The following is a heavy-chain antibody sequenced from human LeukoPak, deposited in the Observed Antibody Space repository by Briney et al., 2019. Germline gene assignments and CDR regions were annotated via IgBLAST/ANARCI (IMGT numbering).Heavy chain of an antibody. V-gene: IGHV1-69*13. CDR1: GGTFSSYA. Sequence: ASVKVSCKASGGTFSSYAIGWVRQAPGQGLEWMGGIIPIFGTANYAQRFQGRVTITADESTSTAYMELSSLRSEDTAVYYCARSKVRGVIDYWGQGTLVTVSS. J-gene: IGHJ4*02. D-gene: IGHD3-10*01. CDR3: ARSKVRGVIDY. CDR2: IIPIFGTA.